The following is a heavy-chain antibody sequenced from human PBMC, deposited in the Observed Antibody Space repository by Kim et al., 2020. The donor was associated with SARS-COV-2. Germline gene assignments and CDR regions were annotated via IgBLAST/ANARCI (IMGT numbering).Heavy chain of an antibody. D-gene: IGHD1-1*01. V-gene: IGHV3-33*05. CDR3: ARDADTTGKYWYFDL. CDR1: GFTFTTYG. J-gene: IGHJ2*01. CDR2: IQSDGSKK. Sequence: GGSLRLSCVASGFTFTTYGMHWVRQAPGKGLEWVAAIQSDGSKKYYIDSVKGRLTISRDDSKSTLYLQMDSLRAEDTGVYSCARDADTTGKYWYFDLWGR.